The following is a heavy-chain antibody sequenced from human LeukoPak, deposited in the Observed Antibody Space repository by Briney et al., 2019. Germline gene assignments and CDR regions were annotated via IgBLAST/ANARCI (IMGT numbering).Heavy chain of an antibody. CDR3: ARTNLGYSYGFNY. V-gene: IGHV1-69*04. J-gene: IGHJ4*02. Sequence: SVKVSCKASGGTFSSYAISWVRQAPGQGLEWMGRIIPIFGIANYAQKFQGRVTITAGKSTSTAYMELSSLRSEDTAVYYCARTNLGYSYGFNYWGQGTLVTVSS. CDR1: GGTFSSYA. CDR2: IIPIFGIA. D-gene: IGHD5-18*01.